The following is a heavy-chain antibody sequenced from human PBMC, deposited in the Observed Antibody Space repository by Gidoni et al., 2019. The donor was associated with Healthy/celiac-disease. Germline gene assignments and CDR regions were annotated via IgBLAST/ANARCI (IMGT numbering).Heavy chain of an antibody. V-gene: IGHV3-64D*06. D-gene: IGHD3-3*01. CDR2: ISSNGGST. CDR1: GFTFSRYA. CDR3: VKDGSRGDYYDFWSGYSFDY. J-gene: IGHJ4*02. Sequence: EVQLVESGGGLVQPGGSLRLSCSASGFTFSRYAMPWVRQAPGKGLEYVSAISSNGGSTYYADSVKGRFTISRDNSKNTLYLQMSSLRAEDTAVYYCVKDGSRGDYYDFWSGYSFDYWGQGTLVTVSS.